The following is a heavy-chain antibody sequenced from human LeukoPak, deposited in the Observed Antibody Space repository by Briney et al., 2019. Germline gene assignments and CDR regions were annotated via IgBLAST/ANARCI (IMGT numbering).Heavy chain of an antibody. Sequence: PGRSVRLSCAASGFTFSSYGMHWVRQAPGKGLEWVAVIWYDGSNKYYADSVKGRFTISRDNSKNMLYLQMNSLRAEDTAVYYCARADYGDVRYFSYAMDVWGQGTTVTVSS. D-gene: IGHD4-17*01. CDR3: ARADYGDVRYFSYAMDV. CDR1: GFTFSSYG. J-gene: IGHJ6*02. V-gene: IGHV3-33*08. CDR2: IWYDGSNK.